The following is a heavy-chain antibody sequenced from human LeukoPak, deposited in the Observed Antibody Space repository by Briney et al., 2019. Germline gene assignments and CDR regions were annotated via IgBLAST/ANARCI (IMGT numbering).Heavy chain of an antibody. CDR3: AREDTAQNWFDP. D-gene: IGHD5-18*01. Sequence: PSETLSLTCTVSGGSISSSSYYWGWIRKPPGKGLEWIGSIYYSGSTYYNPSLKSRVTISVDTSKNQFSLKLSSVTAADTAVYYCAREDTAQNWFDPWGQGTLVTVSS. J-gene: IGHJ5*02. CDR2: IYYSGST. CDR1: GGSISSSSYY. V-gene: IGHV4-39*02.